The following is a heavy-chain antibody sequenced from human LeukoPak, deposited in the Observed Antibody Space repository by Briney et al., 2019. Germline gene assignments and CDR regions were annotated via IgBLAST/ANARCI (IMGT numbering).Heavy chain of an antibody. J-gene: IGHJ4*02. V-gene: IGHV3-11*06. Sequence: GGSLRLSCAASGFTFSDYYMSWIRQAPGKGLEWVSYISSSSSYTNYADSVKGRFTISRDNAKNSLYLQMNSLRAEDTAVYYCARGMSSSWLLFDYWGQGTLVTVSS. CDR1: GFTFSDYY. CDR3: ARGMSSSWLLFDY. CDR2: ISSSSSYT. D-gene: IGHD6-13*01.